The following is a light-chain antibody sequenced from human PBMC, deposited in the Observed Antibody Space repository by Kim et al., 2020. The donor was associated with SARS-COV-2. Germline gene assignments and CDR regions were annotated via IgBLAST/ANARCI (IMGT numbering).Light chain of an antibody. Sequence: ATINCRASQSVLYSSNNKNYLAWYQQKPGQPPKLLIFWASTRESGVPDRFSGSGSGTDFTLTISSLQAEDVAVYYCQQYYSSPQTFGQGTKVEIK. CDR3: QQYYSSPQT. J-gene: IGKJ1*01. V-gene: IGKV4-1*01. CDR2: WAS. CDR1: QSVLYSSNNKNY.